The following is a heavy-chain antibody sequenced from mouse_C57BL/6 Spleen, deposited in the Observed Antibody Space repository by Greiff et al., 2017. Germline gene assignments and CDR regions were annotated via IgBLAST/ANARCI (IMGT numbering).Heavy chain of an antibody. J-gene: IGHJ3*01. D-gene: IGHD1-1*01. CDR2: ISSGSSTI. Sequence: EVMLVESGGGLVKPGGSLKLSCAASGFTFSDYGMHWVRQAPEKGLEWVAYISSGSSTIYYADTVKGRFTISRDNAKNTLFLRMTSLRSEDTAMYYCATTVVAPGFAYWGQGTLVTVSA. CDR1: GFTFSDYG. V-gene: IGHV5-17*01. CDR3: ATTVVAPGFAY.